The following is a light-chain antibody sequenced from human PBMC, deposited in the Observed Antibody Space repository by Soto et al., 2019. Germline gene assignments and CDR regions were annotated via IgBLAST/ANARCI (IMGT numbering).Light chain of an antibody. J-gene: IGKJ1*01. CDR2: GAS. CDR1: QRVVDTY. V-gene: IGKV3-20*01. CDR3: QHYGSSPPVT. Sequence: ELVLSQSPGTLSLSPGERATLSCRASQRVVDTYLAWYQQRPGQAPRLLIYGASRRATGIPERFGGSGSETDFTLTISRLEPEDFAVYYYQHYGSSPPVTFGQGTRVELK.